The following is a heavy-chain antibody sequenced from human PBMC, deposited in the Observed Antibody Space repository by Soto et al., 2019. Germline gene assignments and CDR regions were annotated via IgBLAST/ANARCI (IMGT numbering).Heavy chain of an antibody. CDR2: ISYSGST. CDR3: GRLRGGYYFDS. V-gene: IGHV4-59*01. CDR1: GDSMSTYY. Sequence: PSETLSLTCTVSGDSMSTYYWSWIRQPPGKRLEYIGYISYSGSTNYNPSLRSRLTITLDTSKNQFSLTLSSATAADTAVYYCGRLRGGYYFDSWGQGTLVTVSS. J-gene: IGHJ4*02. D-gene: IGHD3-16*01.